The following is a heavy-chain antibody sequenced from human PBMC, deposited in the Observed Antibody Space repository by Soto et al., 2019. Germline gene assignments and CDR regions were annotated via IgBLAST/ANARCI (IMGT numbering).Heavy chain of an antibody. CDR3: ARDPGTRGDYYYYYGMDV. D-gene: IGHD1-1*01. Sequence: GASGKVCCKASCYTFTSYGISWVRQAPGQGLEWMGWISAYNGNTNYAQKLQGRVTMTTDTSTSTAYMELRSLRSDDTAVYYCARDPGTRGDYYYYYGMDVWGQGTTVPVSS. J-gene: IGHJ6*02. CDR1: CYTFTSYG. V-gene: IGHV1-18*01. CDR2: ISAYNGNT.